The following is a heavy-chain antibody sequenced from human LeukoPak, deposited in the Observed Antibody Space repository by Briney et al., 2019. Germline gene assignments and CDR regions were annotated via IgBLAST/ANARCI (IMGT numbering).Heavy chain of an antibody. V-gene: IGHV4-59*01. J-gene: IGHJ4*02. Sequence: PSETLSLTCTVSGGSISSYYWSWIRQPPGKGLEWLGYIHYSGYTNYNPSLKSRVTISVDTSKNQFSLKLSSVTAADTAVYYCARVVRDYYESSGYYYFDYWGQGTLVTVSS. D-gene: IGHD3-22*01. CDR2: IHYSGYT. CDR3: ARVVRDYYESSGYYYFDY. CDR1: GGSISSYY.